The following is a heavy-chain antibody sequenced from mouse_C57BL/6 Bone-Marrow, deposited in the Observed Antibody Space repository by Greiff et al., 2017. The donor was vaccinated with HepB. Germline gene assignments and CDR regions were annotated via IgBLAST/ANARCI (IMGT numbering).Heavy chain of an antibody. CDR2: IDPSDSYT. Sequence: QVQLQQPGAELVKPGASVKLSCKASGYTFTSYWMQWVKQRPGQGLEWIGEIDPSDSYTNYNQKFKGKATLTVDTSSSTAYMQLSSLTSEDSAVYYCAKGADYYGSSCYWYCDVWGTGTTVTVSA. V-gene: IGHV1-50*01. D-gene: IGHD1-1*01. CDR3: AKGADYYGSSCYWYCDV. J-gene: IGHJ1*03. CDR1: GYTFTSYW.